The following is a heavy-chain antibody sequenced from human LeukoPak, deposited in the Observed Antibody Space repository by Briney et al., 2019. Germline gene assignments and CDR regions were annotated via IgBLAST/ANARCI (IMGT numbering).Heavy chain of an antibody. D-gene: IGHD3-10*01. CDR1: GYTFTSYG. J-gene: IGHJ6*03. CDR2: ISAYNGNT. V-gene: IGHV1-18*01. Sequence: ASVKVSCKASGYTFTSYGISWVRQAPGQGLEWMGWISAYNGNTNYAQKLQGRVTMTTDTSTSTAYMELRSLRSDDTAVYYCARTMVRGVIDYYYYMDVWGKGTTVTISS. CDR3: ARTMVRGVIDYYYYMDV.